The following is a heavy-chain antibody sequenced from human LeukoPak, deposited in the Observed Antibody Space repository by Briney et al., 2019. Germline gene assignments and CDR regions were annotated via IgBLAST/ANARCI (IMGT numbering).Heavy chain of an antibody. J-gene: IGHJ3*02. V-gene: IGHV4-34*01. CDR1: GGSFSGYY. Sequence: SETLSLTCAVYGGSFSGYYWSWIRQPPGKGLEWIGEINHSGSTNYNPSLKSRVTISVDTSKNQFSLKLSSVTAADTAVYYCARGRRDYAWGSYRYTGAFDIWGQGTMVTVSS. CDR2: INHSGST. CDR3: ARGRRDYAWGSYRYTGAFDI. D-gene: IGHD3-16*02.